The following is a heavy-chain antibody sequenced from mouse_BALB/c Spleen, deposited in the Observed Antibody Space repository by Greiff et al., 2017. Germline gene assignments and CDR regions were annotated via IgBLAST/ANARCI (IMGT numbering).Heavy chain of an antibody. D-gene: IGHD2-2*01. Sequence: QVQLQQPGAELVKPGASVKLSCKASGYTFTSYYMYWVKQRPGQGLEWIGGINPSNGGTNFNEKFKSKATLTVDKSSSTAYMQLSSLTSEDSAVYYCSIYYGYDGYFDVWGAGTTVTVSS. J-gene: IGHJ1*01. CDR1: GYTFTSYY. CDR2: INPSNGGT. V-gene: IGHV1S81*02. CDR3: SIYYGYDGYFDV.